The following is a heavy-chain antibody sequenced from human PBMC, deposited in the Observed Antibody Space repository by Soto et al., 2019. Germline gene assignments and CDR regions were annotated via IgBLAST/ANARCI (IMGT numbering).Heavy chain of an antibody. V-gene: IGHV3-74*01. D-gene: IGHD5-12*01. CDR3: ERDGYSGYDY. CDR2: INTDGSST. J-gene: IGHJ4*02. CDR1: GFTFSRYW. Sequence: EVQLVESGGGLVQPGGSLRLSCAASGFTFSRYWMHWVRQAPGKGLVWVSRINTDGSSTSYADSVKGRFTISRDNAKNTLYLQVNSLTAEDTAVYYCERDGYSGYDYWGQGTLVTVSS.